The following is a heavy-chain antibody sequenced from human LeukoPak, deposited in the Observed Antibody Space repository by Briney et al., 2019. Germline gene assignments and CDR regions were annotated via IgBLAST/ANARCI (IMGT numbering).Heavy chain of an antibody. V-gene: IGHV1-46*01. CDR3: ARDRPSYYDSSGYNY. Sequence: ASVKVSCKASGYTFTSYYMHWVRQAPGQGLEWMGIINPSGGSTSYAQKFQGRVTMTRDTSTSTAYMELRSLRSDDTAVYYCARDRPSYYDSSGYNYWGQGTLVTVSS. D-gene: IGHD3-22*01. CDR2: INPSGGST. CDR1: GYTFTSYY. J-gene: IGHJ4*02.